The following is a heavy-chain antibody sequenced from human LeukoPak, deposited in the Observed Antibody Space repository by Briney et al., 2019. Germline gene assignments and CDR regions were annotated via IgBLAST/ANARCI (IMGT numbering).Heavy chain of an antibody. V-gene: IGHV4-34*01. CDR2: INHSGST. Sequence: SETLSLTCAVYGGSFSGYYWSWIRQPPGKGLEWIGEINHSGSTNYNPSLKSRVTISVDTSKNQFSLKLSSVTAADTAVYYCARLHRSGSSYFDYWGQGTLVTVSS. CDR3: ARLHRSGSSYFDY. J-gene: IGHJ4*02. D-gene: IGHD3-10*01. CDR1: GGSFSGYY.